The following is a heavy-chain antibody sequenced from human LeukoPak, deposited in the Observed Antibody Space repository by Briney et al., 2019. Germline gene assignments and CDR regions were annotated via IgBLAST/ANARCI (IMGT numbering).Heavy chain of an antibody. CDR2: INHSGST. CDR3: ARGRGYSYGYYYYYYGMDV. V-gene: IGHV4-4*02. Sequence: SETLSLTCAVSGGSISSNNWWGWIRQPPGKGLEWIGEINHSGSTNYNPSLKSRVTISVDTSKNQFSPKLSSVTAADTAVYYCARGRGYSYGYYYYYYGMDVWGQGTTVTVSS. D-gene: IGHD5-18*01. J-gene: IGHJ6*02. CDR1: GGSISSNNW.